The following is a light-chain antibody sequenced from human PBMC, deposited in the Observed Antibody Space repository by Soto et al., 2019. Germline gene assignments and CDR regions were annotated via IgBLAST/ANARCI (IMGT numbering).Light chain of an antibody. J-gene: IGLJ1*01. CDR1: SSDVGSYNL. CDR3: CSYAEISTYV. V-gene: IGLV2-23*01. CDR2: EDS. Sequence: QSVLTQPASVSGSPGQSITICCTGTSSDVGSYNLVSWYQQHPGKAPKLMIYEDSKRPSGVSNRFSGSKSGNTASLTISGLQTEDEADYYSCSYAEISTYVFGTGNKVTVL.